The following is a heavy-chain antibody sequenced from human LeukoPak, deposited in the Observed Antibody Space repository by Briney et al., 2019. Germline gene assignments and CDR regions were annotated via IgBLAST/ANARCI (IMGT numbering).Heavy chain of an antibody. V-gene: IGHV4/OR15-8*02. CDR2: ISLSGQT. D-gene: IGHD1-26*01. J-gene: IGHJ4*02. Sequence: PSETRSLTCGVSGGSIRSTNWWSWVRQPPGQGLEWIGEISLSGQTNFNPSLNGRVTMSLDESRNQLSLKLTSVTAADTAIYYFSRESGAFCPFGYWGQGTLVIVPP. CDR3: SRESGAFCPFGY. CDR1: GGSIRSTNW.